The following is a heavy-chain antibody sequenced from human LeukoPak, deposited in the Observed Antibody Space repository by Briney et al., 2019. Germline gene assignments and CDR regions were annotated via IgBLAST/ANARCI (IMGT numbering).Heavy chain of an antibody. CDR2: IYYSGST. D-gene: IGHD6-13*01. Sequence: SETLSLTCTVSGGSISSYYWSWIRQPPGKGLEWIGYIYYSGSTNYNPSLKSRVTISVDTSKNQFSLKLSSVTAADTAVYYCAREAKYSSRTTDWSQGTLVTVSS. CDR1: GGSISSYY. J-gene: IGHJ4*02. V-gene: IGHV4-59*12. CDR3: AREAKYSSRTTD.